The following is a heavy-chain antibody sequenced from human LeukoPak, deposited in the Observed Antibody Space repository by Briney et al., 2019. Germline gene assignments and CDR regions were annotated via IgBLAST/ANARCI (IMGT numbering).Heavy chain of an antibody. D-gene: IGHD3-22*01. Sequence: GGSLRLSCAASGFTVSSNYMSWVRQAPGKGLERVSIIYSGGSTFYADSVKGRFTISRDNSKNTLYLQMNSLRAEDTAVYYCASALDYYDSSGYYPIDYWGQGTLVTVSS. J-gene: IGHJ4*02. CDR1: GFTVSSNY. CDR2: IYSGGST. CDR3: ASALDYYDSSGYYPIDY. V-gene: IGHV3-53*01.